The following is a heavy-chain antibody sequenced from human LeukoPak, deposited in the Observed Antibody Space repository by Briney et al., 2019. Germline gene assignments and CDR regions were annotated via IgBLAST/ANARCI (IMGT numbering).Heavy chain of an antibody. J-gene: IGHJ4*02. D-gene: IGHD3-22*01. CDR3: ARDLAASYYYD. CDR1: GYTFTSYD. Sequence: GASVKVSCKASGYTFTSYDINWVRQATGQGLEWMGRMNPNSGNTGYAQKFQGRVTMTRNTSISTAYMELSSLRSEDTAVYCCARDLAASYYYDWGQGTLVTVSS. CDR2: MNPNSGNT. V-gene: IGHV1-8*01.